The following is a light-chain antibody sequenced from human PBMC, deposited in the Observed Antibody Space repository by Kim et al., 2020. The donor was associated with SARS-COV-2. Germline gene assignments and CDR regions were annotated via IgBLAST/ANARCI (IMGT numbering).Light chain of an antibody. J-gene: IGLJ2*01. V-gene: IGLV2-14*04. CDR2: DVS. Sequence: GQSITISCIGTSSDVGGYNYVSWYQQHPGKAPKLMIYDVSKRPSGVSNRFSGSKSGNTASLTISGLQAEDEADYYCSSYTSSSTVVFGGGTQLTVL. CDR3: SSYTSSSTVV. CDR1: SSDVGGYNY.